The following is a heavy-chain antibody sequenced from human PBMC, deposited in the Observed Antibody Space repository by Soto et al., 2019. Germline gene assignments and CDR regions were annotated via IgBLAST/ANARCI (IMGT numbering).Heavy chain of an antibody. CDR1: GFTFSNYE. V-gene: IGHV3-48*03. CDR2: ISRSGSTI. Sequence: PGGSLRLSCAASGFTFSNYEMNLVRQAPGKGLEWVSYISRSGSTIYYADSVKGRFTISRDNAKNSLYLQLNSLRAEDTAVYYCARDRSGSLDYWDPATLVTVSS. D-gene: IGHD3-10*01. CDR3: ARDRSGSLDY. J-gene: IGHJ4*02.